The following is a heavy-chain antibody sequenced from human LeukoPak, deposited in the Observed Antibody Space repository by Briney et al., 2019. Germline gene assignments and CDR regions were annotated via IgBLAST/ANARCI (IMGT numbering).Heavy chain of an antibody. D-gene: IGHD6-13*01. Sequence: GGSLRLSCAASGFTFSSYAMHWVRQAPGKGLEWVAVISYDGSNKYYADSVKGRFTISGDNSKNTLYLQMNSLRAEDTAVYYCAREGWSSCLDYWGQGTLVTVSS. CDR1: GFTFSSYA. CDR3: AREGWSSCLDY. CDR2: ISYDGSNK. V-gene: IGHV3-30-3*01. J-gene: IGHJ4*02.